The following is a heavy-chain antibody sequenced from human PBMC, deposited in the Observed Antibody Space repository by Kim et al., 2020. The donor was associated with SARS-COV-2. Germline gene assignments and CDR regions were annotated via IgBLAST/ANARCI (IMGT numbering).Heavy chain of an antibody. CDR1: GGSFSGYY. V-gene: IGHV4-34*01. Sequence: SETLSLTCAVYGGSFSGYYWSWIRQPPGKGLEWIGEINHSGSTNYNPSLKSRVTISVDTSKNQFSLKLSSVTAADTAVYYCARGRTIHQYYYYMDVWGKGTTVTVSS. D-gene: IGHD1-1*01. CDR3: ARGRTIHQYYYYMDV. J-gene: IGHJ6*03. CDR2: INHSGST.